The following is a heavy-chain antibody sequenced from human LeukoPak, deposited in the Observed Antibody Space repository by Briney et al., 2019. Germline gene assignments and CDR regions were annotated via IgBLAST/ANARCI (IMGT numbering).Heavy chain of an antibody. CDR1: GFTFSSYG. CDR3: AKASYLLDYGYYGMDV. J-gene: IGHJ6*02. CDR2: ISYDGSNK. V-gene: IGHV3-30*18. Sequence: GGSLRLSCAASGFTFSSYGMHWVRQAPGKGLEWVAVISYDGSNKYYADSVKGRFTISRDNSKNTLYLQMNSLRAEDTAAYYCAKASYLLDYGYYGMDVWGRGTTVTVSS. D-gene: IGHD5-18*01.